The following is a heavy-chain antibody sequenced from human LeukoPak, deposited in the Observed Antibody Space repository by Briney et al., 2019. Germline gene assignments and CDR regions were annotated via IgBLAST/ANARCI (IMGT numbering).Heavy chain of an antibody. CDR1: GDSVSSGGYY. V-gene: IGHV4-31*11. J-gene: IGHJ3*02. CDR3: ARDVVVTSSPDAFDI. D-gene: IGHD2-21*02. CDR2: ISNSGTT. Sequence: SETLSLTCAVSGDSVSSGGYYWTWIRQHPGKGLERIGYISNSGTTSYSPSLKSRVSISVDTSNNQFSLRLSSVTAADTAVYYCARDVVVTSSPDAFDIWGQGTMVTVSS.